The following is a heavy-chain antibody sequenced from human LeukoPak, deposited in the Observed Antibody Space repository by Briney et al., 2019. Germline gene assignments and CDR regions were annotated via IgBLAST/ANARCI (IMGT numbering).Heavy chain of an antibody. D-gene: IGHD1-26*01. Sequence: GGSLRLSCAASGFTFSSYSMNWVRQAPGKGLEWFSSISSSSSYIYYADSVKGRFTISRDNAKNSLYLQMNSLRAEDTAVYYCAGRLSGRYYFDYWGQGTLVTLSS. CDR2: ISSSSSYI. CDR3: AGRLSGRYYFDY. CDR1: GFTFSSYS. J-gene: IGHJ4*02. V-gene: IGHV3-21*01.